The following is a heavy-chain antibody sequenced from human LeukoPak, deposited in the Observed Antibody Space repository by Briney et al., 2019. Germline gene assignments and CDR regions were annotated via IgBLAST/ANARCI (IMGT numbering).Heavy chain of an antibody. CDR3: ARDWVSGSYYLSGDWFDP. CDR1: GYTFTSYG. D-gene: IGHD1-26*01. Sequence: ASVKVPCKASGYTFTSYGISWVRQAPGQGLEWMGWISAYNGNTNYAQKLQGRVTMTTDTSTSTAYMELRSLRSDDTAVYYCARDWVSGSYYLSGDWFDPWGQGTLVTVSS. V-gene: IGHV1-18*01. J-gene: IGHJ5*02. CDR2: ISAYNGNT.